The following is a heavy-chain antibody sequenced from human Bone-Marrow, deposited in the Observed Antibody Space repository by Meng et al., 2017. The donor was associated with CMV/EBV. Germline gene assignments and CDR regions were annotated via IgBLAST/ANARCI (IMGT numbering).Heavy chain of an antibody. CDR3: ALLDRFGEFTSDYHYYGMDV. Sequence: SETLSLTCTVSGASISSYYWSWIRQPPGKGLEWIGYIYYSGSTNYNPSLKSRVAISVDTSKNQLSLKLNSVTTADTAVYYCALLDRFGEFTSDYHYYGMDVWGQGTTVTVSS. CDR1: GASISSYY. J-gene: IGHJ6*02. V-gene: IGHV4-59*01. CDR2: IYYSGST. D-gene: IGHD3-10*01.